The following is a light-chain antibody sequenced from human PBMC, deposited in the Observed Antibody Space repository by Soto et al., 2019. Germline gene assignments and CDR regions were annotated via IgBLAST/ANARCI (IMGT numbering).Light chain of an antibody. CDR3: LQYSSNPRT. CDR2: ATF. J-gene: IGKJ1*01. CDR1: QAIRYD. V-gene: IGKV1-17*01. Sequence: DIQMTQSPSSLSASVGDRFTITCRASQAIRYDLGWYQQKPGTAPKRLIYATFTLQSGVPSRFSGSGSGTEFTLTINSLQPEDFATYYCLQYSSNPRTFGQGTKVDI.